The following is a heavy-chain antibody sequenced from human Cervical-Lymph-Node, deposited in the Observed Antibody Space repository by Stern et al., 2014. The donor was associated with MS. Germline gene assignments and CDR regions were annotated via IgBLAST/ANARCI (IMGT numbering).Heavy chain of an antibody. Sequence: QLVQSGTKMQKPGASVKVSCKASGYTFTAFFIHWVRQVPGQGLEWMGRLNPKSDDPTYAQNFQDRVTLTRDTSIGPAYLELSRLTSADTAVYYCAREATRIVVGIDYWGQGTQVTVSS. CDR3: AREATRIVVGIDY. J-gene: IGHJ4*02. CDR2: LNPKSDDP. V-gene: IGHV1-2*06. D-gene: IGHD3-22*01. CDR1: GYTFTAFF.